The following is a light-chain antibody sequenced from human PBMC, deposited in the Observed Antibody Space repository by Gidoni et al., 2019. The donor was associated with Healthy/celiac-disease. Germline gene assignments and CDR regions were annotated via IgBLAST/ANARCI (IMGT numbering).Light chain of an antibody. J-gene: IGKJ1*01. CDR1: QSGLYSYNNKNY. Sequence: VMAQSPDSLAVSLGERATINCKSSQSGLYSYNNKNYLAWYQQKPGQHPKLLIYGASTREAGVPDRFSGSGSGTDFTLTISSLQAEDVAVYYCQQYYSTPWTFGQGTKVEIK. CDR2: GAS. V-gene: IGKV4-1*01. CDR3: QQYYSTPWT.